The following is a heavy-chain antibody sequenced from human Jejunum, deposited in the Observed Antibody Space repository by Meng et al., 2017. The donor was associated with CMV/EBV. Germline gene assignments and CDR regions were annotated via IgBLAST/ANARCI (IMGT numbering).Heavy chain of an antibody. Sequence: SCTASGATFRNHAIPWVRQAPGQGLEWMGTIIPLVDKATYAQRFQGRVTITADKSTYTAYMELFSLTSEDTAVYFCAREFGSGTFDYWGQGSLVTVSS. V-gene: IGHV1-69*04. CDR3: AREFGSGTFDY. CDR1: GATFRNHA. D-gene: IGHD1-26*01. CDR2: IIPLVDKA. J-gene: IGHJ4*02.